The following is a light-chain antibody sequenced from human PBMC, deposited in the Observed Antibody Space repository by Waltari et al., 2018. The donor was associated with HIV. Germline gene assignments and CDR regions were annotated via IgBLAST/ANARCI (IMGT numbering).Light chain of an antibody. CDR3: GTWDTSLTAYV. Sequence: QSILTRPPSVSAAPGHNVTISCSGTTSHIANNYVSWYQHLPGTAPKLPIFENDKRPSEIPDRFSGSKSGTSATLGIIGLQPGDEADYYCGTWDTSLTAYVFTTGTKVSV. J-gene: IGLJ1*01. CDR1: TSHIANNY. CDR2: END. V-gene: IGLV1-51*02.